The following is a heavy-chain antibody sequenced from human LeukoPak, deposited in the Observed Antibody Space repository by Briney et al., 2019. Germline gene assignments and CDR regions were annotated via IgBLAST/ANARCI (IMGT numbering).Heavy chain of an antibody. CDR1: GYTFTSYG. V-gene: IGHV1-18*01. CDR3: ARGDRRITMVRGVITIGFDY. D-gene: IGHD3-10*01. J-gene: IGHJ4*02. Sequence: ASVKVSCKASGYTFTSYGISWVRQAPGQGLEWMGWISAYNGHTNYAQKFQGRVTMTTDTSTSTAYMELRSLRSDDTAVYYCARGDRRITMVRGVITIGFDYWGQGTLVTVSS. CDR2: ISAYNGHT.